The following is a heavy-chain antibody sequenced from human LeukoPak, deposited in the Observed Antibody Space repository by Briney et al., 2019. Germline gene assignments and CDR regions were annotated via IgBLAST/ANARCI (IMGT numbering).Heavy chain of an antibody. D-gene: IGHD4-17*01. Sequence: GGSLRLSCAASGFTFRDYYMSWIRQAPGKGLEWVSYISSSGTSIYYADSVKGRFTISRDNSQNTLYLQMNSLRAEDTAVYYCAKDRLRTVTSPFDYWGQGTLVTVSS. J-gene: IGHJ4*02. CDR3: AKDRLRTVTSPFDY. CDR2: ISSSGTSI. V-gene: IGHV3-11*01. CDR1: GFTFRDYY.